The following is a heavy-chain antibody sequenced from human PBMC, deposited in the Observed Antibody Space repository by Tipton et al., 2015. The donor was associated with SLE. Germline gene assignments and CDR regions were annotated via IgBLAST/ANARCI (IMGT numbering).Heavy chain of an antibody. J-gene: IGHJ4*02. CDR2: INQSGST. CDR3: ARVHRGPLDY. Sequence: LRLSCAASGFTFSSYEMNWVRQAPGKGLEWIGEINQSGSTNYNPSLKSRVTISLDTSKNQFSPKLSSVTAADTAVYYCARVHRGPLDYWGQGTLVTVSS. CDR1: GFTFSSYE. V-gene: IGHV4-34*01. D-gene: IGHD1-14*01.